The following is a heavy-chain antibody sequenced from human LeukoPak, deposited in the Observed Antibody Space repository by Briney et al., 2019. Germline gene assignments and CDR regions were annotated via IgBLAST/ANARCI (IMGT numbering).Heavy chain of an antibody. Sequence: ASVKVSCKASRYTFTSYYMHWVRQAPGQGLEWMGIINPSGGSTSYAQKFQGRVTMTRSTSISTAYMELSSLRFEDTAVYYCTRSVRNGHIDYWGQGTLVTVSS. CDR1: RYTFTSYY. CDR2: INPSGGST. V-gene: IGHV1-46*01. J-gene: IGHJ4*02. CDR3: TRSVRNGHIDY. D-gene: IGHD2-21*01.